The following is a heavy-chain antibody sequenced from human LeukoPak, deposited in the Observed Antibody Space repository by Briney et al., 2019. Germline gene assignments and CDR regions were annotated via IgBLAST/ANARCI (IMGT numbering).Heavy chain of an antibody. CDR3: AKDKSLGGYSYGSFDY. J-gene: IGHJ4*02. CDR1: GFTFSSYA. V-gene: IGHV3-9*01. Sequence: GGSLRLSCAASGFTFSSYAMSWVRQAPGKGLEWVSGISWNSGYIGYADSVKGRFTISRDNAKNSLYLQMNSLRPEDTALYYCAKDKSLGGYSYGSFDYWGQGTLVTVSS. D-gene: IGHD5-18*01. CDR2: ISWNSGYI.